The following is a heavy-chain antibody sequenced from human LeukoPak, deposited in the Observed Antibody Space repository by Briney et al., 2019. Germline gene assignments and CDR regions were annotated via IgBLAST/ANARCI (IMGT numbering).Heavy chain of an antibody. CDR3: ARVVYSDKYYFDY. CDR1: GGTFSSYA. D-gene: IGHD1-26*01. CDR2: IIPIFGTA. J-gene: IGHJ4*02. Sequence: SVKVSCKASGGTFSSYAISWVRQAPGQGLEWMGGIIPIFGTANYAQKLQGRVTITADESTSTAYMELSSLRSEDTAVYYCARVVYSDKYYFDYWGQGTLVTVSS. V-gene: IGHV1-69*13.